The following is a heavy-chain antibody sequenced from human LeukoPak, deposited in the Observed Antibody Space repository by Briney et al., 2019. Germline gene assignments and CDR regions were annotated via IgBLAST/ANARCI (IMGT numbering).Heavy chain of an antibody. V-gene: IGHV1-69*05. D-gene: IGHD2-15*01. CDR1: GGTFSTYA. J-gene: IGHJ4*02. CDR2: IIPVSGSA. CDR3: ATTMGYLDYCSGGTCYSMLD. Sequence: SVKVSCKASGGTFSTYAISWVRQAPGQGLEWMGGIIPVSGSAKYTQKFQGRVTITTDESTDTAYMELRSLRSEDTAVYYCATTMGYLDYCSGGTCYSMLDWGQGTLVTVFS.